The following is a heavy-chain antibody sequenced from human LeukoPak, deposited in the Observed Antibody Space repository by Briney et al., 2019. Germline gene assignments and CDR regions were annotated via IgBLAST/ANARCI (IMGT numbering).Heavy chain of an antibody. CDR3: ARCLNYGDYVRFDL. Sequence: SVTVSFKASGGTFSSYAISWGRQAPGQGLEWTGGIIPIFGTANYAQKFQGRVTITADESTSTAYMELSSLRSEDTAVYYCARCLNYGDYVRFDLWGQGTLVTVSS. D-gene: IGHD4-17*01. CDR2: IIPIFGTA. CDR1: GGTFSSYA. V-gene: IGHV1-69*13. J-gene: IGHJ5*02.